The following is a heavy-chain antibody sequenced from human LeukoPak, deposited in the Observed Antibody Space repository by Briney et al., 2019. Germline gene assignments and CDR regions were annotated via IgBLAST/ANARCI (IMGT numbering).Heavy chain of an antibody. J-gene: IGHJ5*02. CDR1: GYTFTSYG. CDR2: ISAYNGNT. CDR3: ARVPRTLWFGDLNDNWFDP. D-gene: IGHD3-10*01. Sequence: ASVKVSCKASGYTFTSYGISWVRQAPGQGLEWMGWISAYNGNTNYAQKLQGRVTMTTDTSTSTAYMELRSLRSDDTAVYYCARVPRTLWFGDLNDNWFDPWDQGTLVTVSS. V-gene: IGHV1-18*01.